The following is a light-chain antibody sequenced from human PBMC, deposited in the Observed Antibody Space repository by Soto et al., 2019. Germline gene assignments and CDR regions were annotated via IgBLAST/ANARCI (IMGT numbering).Light chain of an antibody. J-gene: IGKJ2*01. CDR1: QSVSSNY. Sequence: EIVLTQSPGTLYLSPWERATLSCRASQSVSSNYLAWYHQKRGQAPRLLIYAASARATGIPDRFSGSGSGTDFTLTISRLEPEDFAVYFCQLYGSSPPRYTFAQGTKLEIK. CDR2: AAS. V-gene: IGKV3-20*01. CDR3: QLYGSSPPRYT.